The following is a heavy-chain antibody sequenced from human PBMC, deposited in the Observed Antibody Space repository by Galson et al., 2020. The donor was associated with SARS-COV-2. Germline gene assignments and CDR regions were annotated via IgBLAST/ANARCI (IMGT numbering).Heavy chain of an antibody. J-gene: IGHJ6*02. CDR2: ISSSGSTI. Sequence: GESLKISCAASGFTFSSYEMNWVRQAPGKGLEWVSYISSSGSTIYYADSVKGRFTISRDNAKNSLYLQMNSLRAEDTAVYYCASLYNWNYVGYYGMDVWGQGTTVTVSS. V-gene: IGHV3-48*03. CDR3: ASLYNWNYVGYYGMDV. D-gene: IGHD1-7*01. CDR1: GFTFSSYE.